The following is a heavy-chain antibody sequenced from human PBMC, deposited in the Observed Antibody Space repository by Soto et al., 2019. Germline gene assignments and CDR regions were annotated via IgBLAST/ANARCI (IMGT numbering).Heavy chain of an antibody. V-gene: IGHV3-11*06. D-gene: IGHD1-26*01. CDR2: ISSSSSYT. CDR1: GFTFSDYY. J-gene: IGHJ1*01. CDR3: ARDARNRVGGTVLGAEYFQH. Sequence: QVQLVESGGGLVKPGGSLRLSCAASGFTFSDYYMSWIRQAPGKGLEWVSYISSSSSYTNYADSVKGRFTISRDNAKSGLYLEMNSLRGEDAAVYYCARDARNRVGGTVLGAEYFQHWGQGTLVTVSS.